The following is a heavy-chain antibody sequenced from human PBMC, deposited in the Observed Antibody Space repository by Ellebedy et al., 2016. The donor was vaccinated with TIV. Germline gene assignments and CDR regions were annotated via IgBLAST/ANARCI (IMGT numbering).Heavy chain of an antibody. J-gene: IGHJ4*02. D-gene: IGHD6-13*01. CDR1: GFTFSSYS. CDR2: ISSSSSYI. V-gene: IGHV3-21*01. Sequence: GGSLRLXCAASGFTFSSYSMNWVPQAPGKGLEWVSSISSSSSYIYYADSVKGRFTISRDNAKNSLYLQMNSLRAEDTAVYYCARIPYSSSWLDYWGQGTLVTVSS. CDR3: ARIPYSSSWLDY.